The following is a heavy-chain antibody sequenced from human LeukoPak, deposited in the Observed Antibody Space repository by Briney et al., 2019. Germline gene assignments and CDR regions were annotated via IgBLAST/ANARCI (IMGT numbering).Heavy chain of an antibody. CDR3: ARLEKQQLVENWFDP. Sequence: SETLSLTCAVSGGSISSSNWWSWVRQPPGKGLEWIGEIYHSGSTNYNPSLKSRVTISVDKSKNQFSLKLSSVTAADTAVYYCARLEKQQLVENWFDPWGQGTLVTVSS. V-gene: IGHV4-4*02. CDR1: GGSISSSNW. D-gene: IGHD6-13*01. CDR2: IYHSGST. J-gene: IGHJ5*02.